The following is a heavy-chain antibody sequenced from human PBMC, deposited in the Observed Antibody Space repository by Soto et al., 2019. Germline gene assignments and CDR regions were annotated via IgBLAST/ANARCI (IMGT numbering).Heavy chain of an antibody. CDR3: ARDNDRLKLGGNYYYMLDV. CDR2: IIPLFRPP. J-gene: IGHJ6*02. Sequence: QVQLVQSGAEMKEPGSSVKVSCKTSGGTFSSSAISWLRQAPGQVLEWMGGIIPLFRPPDYAQKFQGRVTIAADESTRTAYMELSSLRSEDTAVYYCARDNDRLKLGGNYYYMLDVWGQGTTITVSS. D-gene: IGHD1-1*01. CDR1: GGTFSSSA. V-gene: IGHV1-69*12.